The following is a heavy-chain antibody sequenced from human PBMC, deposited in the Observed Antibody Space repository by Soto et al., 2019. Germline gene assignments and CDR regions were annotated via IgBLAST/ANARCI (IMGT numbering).Heavy chain of an antibody. V-gene: IGHV3-23*01. CDR1: GFTFSSYA. J-gene: IGHJ4*02. D-gene: IGHD6-6*01. CDR2: ISGSGGSI. CDR3: ARALSALPDY. Sequence: VGSLRLSCAASGFTFSSYAMSWVRQAPGKGLEWVSAISGSGGSIYYADSVKGRFTISRDNANNSLYLQMNSLRAEDTAVYYCARALSALPDYWGQGTLVTVSS.